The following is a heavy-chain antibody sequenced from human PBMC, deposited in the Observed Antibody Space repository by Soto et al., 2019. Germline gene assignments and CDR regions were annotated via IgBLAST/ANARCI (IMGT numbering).Heavy chain of an antibody. D-gene: IGHD6-25*01. CDR2: ISYDGSNK. CDR3: ATLTLAARDFDY. V-gene: IGHV3-30*03. CDR1: GFTFSSYG. Sequence: QVQLVESGGGVVQPGRSLRLSCAASGFTFSSYGMHWVRQAPGKGLEWVAVISYDGSNKYYADSVKGRFTISRDNSKNTLYLQMNSLRAEDTAVYYCATLTLAARDFDYLGQGTLVTVSS. J-gene: IGHJ4*02.